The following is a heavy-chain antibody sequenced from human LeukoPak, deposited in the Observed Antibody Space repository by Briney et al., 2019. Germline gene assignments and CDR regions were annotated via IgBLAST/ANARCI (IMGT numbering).Heavy chain of an antibody. V-gene: IGHV1-8*01. D-gene: IGHD6-13*01. CDR2: MNPNSGNT. Sequence: ASVKVSCKVSGYTLTELSMHWVRQATGQGLEWMGWMNPNSGNTGYAQKFQSRVTMTRNTSISTAYMELSSLRSEDTAVYYCARVGGIAAAGIYYYYMDVWGKGTTVTISS. J-gene: IGHJ6*03. CDR3: ARVGGIAAAGIYYYYMDV. CDR1: GYTLTELS.